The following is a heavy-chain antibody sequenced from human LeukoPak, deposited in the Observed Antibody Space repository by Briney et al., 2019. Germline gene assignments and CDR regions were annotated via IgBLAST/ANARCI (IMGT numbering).Heavy chain of an antibody. CDR3: ARDLRF. Sequence: SETLSLTCTVSGGFVSSGSYYWSWIRQPPGKGLEWIGYIYYSGSTNYNPSLKSRVTISVDTSKNQFSLKLSSVTAADTAVYYCARDLRFWGQGTLVTVSS. CDR2: IYYSGST. CDR1: GGFVSSGSYY. J-gene: IGHJ4*02. V-gene: IGHV4-61*01.